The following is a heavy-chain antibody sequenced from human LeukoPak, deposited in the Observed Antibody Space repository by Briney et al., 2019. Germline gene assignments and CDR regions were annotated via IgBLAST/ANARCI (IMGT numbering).Heavy chain of an antibody. CDR3: ARDPGGILTGYYNRFAP. D-gene: IGHD3-9*01. CDR1: GGSISSGGYC. CDR2: IYCSGGT. J-gene: IGHJ5*02. Sequence: PSQTLSLTCTVSGGSISSGGYCWSWIRQHPGKGLEWVGYIYCSGGTYYKPSLKSRVTISVEPSKNHFSLTLSSATAADTALYYCARDPGGILTGYYNRFAPWRQGTLVTVS. V-gene: IGHV4-31*03.